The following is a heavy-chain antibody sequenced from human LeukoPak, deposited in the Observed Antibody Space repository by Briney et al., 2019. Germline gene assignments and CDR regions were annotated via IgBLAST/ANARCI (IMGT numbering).Heavy chain of an antibody. V-gene: IGHV3-23*01. Sequence: GGSLRLSCAASGFTFSNYAMTWVRQAPGKGLEWVSVISASGGSTYYADSVKGRFTISRDNSKNTLFLQMNSLRAEDTAVYYCAKGPGIAHYWGQGTLVTVSS. D-gene: IGHD6-13*01. CDR1: GFTFSNYA. CDR3: AKGPGIAHY. CDR2: ISASGGST. J-gene: IGHJ4*02.